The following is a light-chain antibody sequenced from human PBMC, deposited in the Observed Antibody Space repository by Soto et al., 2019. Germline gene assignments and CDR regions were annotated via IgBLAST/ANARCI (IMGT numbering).Light chain of an antibody. Sequence: DIVLTQSPGTLSLSPGARATLSCRASQSVPSSYLAWYQQKPGQAPRLLIYDASTRATGIPDRFSGSESGTDFILTIGRVEPEDSAVYYCQQHGGPSLCTFGQGTKLEI. CDR2: DAS. CDR3: QQHGGPSLCT. V-gene: IGKV3-20*01. J-gene: IGKJ2*02. CDR1: QSVPSSY.